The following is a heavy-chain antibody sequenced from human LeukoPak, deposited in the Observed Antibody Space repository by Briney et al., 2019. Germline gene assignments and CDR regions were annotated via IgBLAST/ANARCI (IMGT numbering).Heavy chain of an antibody. CDR3: ARVGVIISHNWFDP. CDR1: GGISSNFA. V-gene: IGHV1-69*05. Sequence: SVKVSCKASGGISSNFAIHWVRQAPGQGLEWMGQITGLFATAHYAQKFQGRVTITTDESTDAVYMELSSLRSEDTAVYYCARVGVIISHNWFDPWGQGTLVTVSS. D-gene: IGHD3-3*01. CDR2: ITGLFATA. J-gene: IGHJ5*02.